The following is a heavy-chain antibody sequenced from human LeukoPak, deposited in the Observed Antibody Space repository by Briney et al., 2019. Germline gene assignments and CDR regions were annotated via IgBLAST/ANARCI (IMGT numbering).Heavy chain of an antibody. V-gene: IGHV3-48*02. Sequence: GGSLRLSCAARGLIFNGYSMNWVRRGPGKGLEWVSYIRSSSSIIYYADSVKGRFTISRDNAKNSLYLQMNSLRDEDTAVYYCTRGRGADGYNYFDYWGQGTLVTVSS. CDR3: TRGRGADGYNYFDY. J-gene: IGHJ4*02. D-gene: IGHD5-24*01. CDR1: GLIFNGYS. CDR2: IRSSSSII.